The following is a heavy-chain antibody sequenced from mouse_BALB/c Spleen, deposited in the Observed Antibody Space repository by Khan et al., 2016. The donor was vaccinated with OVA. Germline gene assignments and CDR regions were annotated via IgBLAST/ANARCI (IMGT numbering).Heavy chain of an antibody. J-gene: IGHJ3*01. Sequence: QVQLQQPGTELVKPGTSVKLSCKTSGYTFTNYWVHWVKQRPGQGLEWIGEISPSNGRTNYNEKFRTKATLTVDKFSSTAYMQLSSLTSEDSAVYYCARELPCVYWGQGTLVTVSA. CDR3: ARELPCVY. CDR2: ISPSNGRT. V-gene: IGHV1S81*02. CDR1: GYTFTNYW.